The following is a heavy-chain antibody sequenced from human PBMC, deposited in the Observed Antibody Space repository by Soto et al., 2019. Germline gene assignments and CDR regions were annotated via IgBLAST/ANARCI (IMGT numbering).Heavy chain of an antibody. CDR2: IYYSGST. Sequence: SETLSLTCTVSGGSISSYYWSWIRQPPGKGLEWIGYIYYSGSTNYNPSLKSRVTISVDTSKNQFSLKLNSVTAADTAVYYCARAGYCSGGSCYPGYFQHWGQGTLVTVSS. D-gene: IGHD2-15*01. V-gene: IGHV4-59*01. CDR1: GGSISSYY. J-gene: IGHJ1*01. CDR3: ARAGYCSGGSCYPGYFQH.